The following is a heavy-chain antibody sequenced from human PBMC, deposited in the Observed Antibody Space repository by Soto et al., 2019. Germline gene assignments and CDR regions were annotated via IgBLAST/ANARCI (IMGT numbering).Heavy chain of an antibody. J-gene: IGHJ4*02. CDR2: IYYSGST. CDR1: GGSISSGGYY. CDR3: ARDSRVQLLPDY. V-gene: IGHV4-31*03. Sequence: QVQLQESGPGLVKPSQTLSLTCTVSGGSISSGGYYWSWIRQHPGKGLEWLGYIYYSGSTYYNPSLKSRVTISVDTSKNQFSLKLSSVTAADTAVYYCARDSRVQLLPDYWGQGTLVTVSS. D-gene: IGHD2-2*01.